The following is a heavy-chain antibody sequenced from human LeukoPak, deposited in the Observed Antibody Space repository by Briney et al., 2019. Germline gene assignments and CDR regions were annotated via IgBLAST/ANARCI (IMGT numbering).Heavy chain of an antibody. Sequence: ASVKVSCKASGYTFTGYYMHWVRQAPGQGLEWMGWINPNSGGTNYAQKFQGRVTMTRDTSISTAYMELSRLRSDDTAVYYCARNLWFGESSAAFDMWGQGTMVTVSS. V-gene: IGHV1-2*02. J-gene: IGHJ3*02. CDR3: ARNLWFGESSAAFDM. D-gene: IGHD3-10*01. CDR1: GYTFTGYY. CDR2: INPNSGGT.